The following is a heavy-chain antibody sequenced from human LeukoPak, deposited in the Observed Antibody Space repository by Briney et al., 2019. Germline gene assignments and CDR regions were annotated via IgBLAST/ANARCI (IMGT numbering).Heavy chain of an antibody. CDR3: ARFHRGWYFDY. V-gene: IGHV3-64*04. D-gene: IGHD2-15*01. J-gene: IGHJ4*02. Sequence: GGSLRLSCSASGFTFSSYTMHWVRRAPGKGLEYVSAISSNGGTTYYADSVKGRFTISRDNSKNTLYLQMNSLRAEDTAVYYCARFHRGWYFDYWGQGTLVTVSS. CDR2: ISSNGGTT. CDR1: GFTFSSYT.